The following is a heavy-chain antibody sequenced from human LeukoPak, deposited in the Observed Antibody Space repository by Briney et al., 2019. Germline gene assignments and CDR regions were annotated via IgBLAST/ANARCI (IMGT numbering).Heavy chain of an antibody. CDR3: ARGVEMATMDFDY. CDR2: INPNSGGT. D-gene: IGHD5-24*01. V-gene: IGHV1-2*02. CDR1: GYTFTTYN. J-gene: IGHJ4*02. Sequence: RRASVKVSCKASGYTFTTYNINWVRQAPGQGLEWMGWINPNSGGTNYAQKFQGRVTMTRDTSISTAYMELSRLRSDDTAVYYCARGVEMATMDFDYWGQGTLVTVSS.